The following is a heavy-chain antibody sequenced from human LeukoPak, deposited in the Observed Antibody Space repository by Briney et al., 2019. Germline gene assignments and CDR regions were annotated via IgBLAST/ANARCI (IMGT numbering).Heavy chain of an antibody. CDR2: INHSGST. D-gene: IGHD3-9*01. Sequence: PSETLSLTCAVYGGSFSGYYWSWIRQPPGKGLEWTGEINHSGSTNYNPSLKSRVTISVDTSKNQFSLKLSSVTAADTAVYYCATLRYFDWLFIQYYFDYWGQGTLVTVSS. J-gene: IGHJ4*02. CDR3: ATLRYFDWLFIQYYFDY. CDR1: GGSFSGYY. V-gene: IGHV4-34*01.